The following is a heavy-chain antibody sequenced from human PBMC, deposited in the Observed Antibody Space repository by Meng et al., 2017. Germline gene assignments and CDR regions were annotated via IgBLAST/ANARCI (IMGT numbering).Heavy chain of an antibody. CDR2: INPNSGGT. CDR3: ARSESYVLGFDY. Sequence: VQSETHVKSPAAAVKLSCNAARYTFIGYYRYSGPQAPGQGLEWMGWINPNSGGTNYAQKFHGRVTMTRDTSISTAYMELSRLRSDDTAVYYCARSESYVLGFDYWGKGTLVTVSS. V-gene: IGHV1-2*02. D-gene: IGHD1-26*01. CDR1: RYTFIGYY. J-gene: IGHJ4*02.